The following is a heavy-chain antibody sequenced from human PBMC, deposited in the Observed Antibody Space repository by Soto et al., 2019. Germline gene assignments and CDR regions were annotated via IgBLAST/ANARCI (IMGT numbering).Heavy chain of an antibody. V-gene: IGHV3-48*01. D-gene: IGHD3-3*01. CDR3: ARNMVIIGYYGMDV. J-gene: IGHJ6*02. CDR2: ISSSSSTI. Sequence: EVQLVESGGGLVQPGGSLRLSCAASGFTFSSYSMNWVRQAPGKGLEWVSYISSSSSTIYYADSVKGRFTISRDNAKNSLYLQMNSLRAEDTAVYYCARNMVIIGYYGMDVWGQGTTVTVFS. CDR1: GFTFSSYS.